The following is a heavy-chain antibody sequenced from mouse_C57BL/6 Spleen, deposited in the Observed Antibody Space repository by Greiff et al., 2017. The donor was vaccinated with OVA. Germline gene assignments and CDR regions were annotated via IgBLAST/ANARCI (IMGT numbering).Heavy chain of an antibody. J-gene: IGHJ3*01. CDR1: GYSFTDYN. Sequence: VQLQQSGPELVKPGASVKISCKASGYSFTDYNMNWVKQSNGKSLEWIGVINPNNGTTSYNQKFKGKATVTVDQSSSTAYMQLNSLTSEDSAVYYCARRGDGCYTWFAYWGQGTLVTVSA. V-gene: IGHV1-39*01. CDR3: ARRGDGCYTWFAY. D-gene: IGHD2-3*01. CDR2: INPNNGTT.